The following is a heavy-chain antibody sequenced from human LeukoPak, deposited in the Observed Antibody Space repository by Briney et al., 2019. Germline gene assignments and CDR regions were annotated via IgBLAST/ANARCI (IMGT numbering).Heavy chain of an antibody. CDR1: GFTFSSYS. CDR3: ARIKARGVQDY. V-gene: IGHV3-48*01. J-gene: IGHJ4*02. D-gene: IGHD3-10*01. CDR2: ISSSSSTI. Sequence: GGSLRLSCAASGFTFSSYSMNWVRQAPGKGLEWVSYISSSSSTIYYADSVKGRFTISRDNAKNSLYLQMNSLRAEDTAVYYCARIKARGVQDYWGQGTLVTVSS.